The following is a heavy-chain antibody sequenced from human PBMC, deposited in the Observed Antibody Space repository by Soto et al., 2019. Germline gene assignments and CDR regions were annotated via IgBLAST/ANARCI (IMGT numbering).Heavy chain of an antibody. J-gene: IGHJ4*02. CDR2: ISSYNGNT. D-gene: IGHD2-15*01. V-gene: IGHV1-18*01. CDR3: VVAAKPYYFDS. CDR1: GYTFTSYG. Sequence: QVQLVQSGAEVKKPGASVQVSCKASGYTFTSYGISWVRQAPGQGLEWMGWISSYNGNTNYAQKLQGIVTMTTDTARSTAYMELPSLRCDDTAVYYCVVAAKPYYFDSWGQGTLVTVSS.